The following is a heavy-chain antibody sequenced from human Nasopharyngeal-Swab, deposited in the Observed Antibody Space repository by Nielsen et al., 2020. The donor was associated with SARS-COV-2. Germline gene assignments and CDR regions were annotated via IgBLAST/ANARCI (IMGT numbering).Heavy chain of an antibody. CDR2: ISAYNGNT. D-gene: IGHD3-10*01. CDR1: GYTFTSYG. J-gene: IGHJ4*02. Sequence: ASVKVSCKASGYTFTSYGISWVRQAPGQGLEWMGWISAYNGNTNYAQKLQGRVTMTTDTSTTTAYMELGSLRSDDTAVYYCARGQVTMVRGIVITADYWGQGTLVTVSS. CDR3: ARGQVTMVRGIVITADY. V-gene: IGHV1-18*01.